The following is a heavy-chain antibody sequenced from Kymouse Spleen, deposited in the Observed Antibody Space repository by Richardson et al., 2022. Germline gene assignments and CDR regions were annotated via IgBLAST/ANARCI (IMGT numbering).Heavy chain of an antibody. V-gene: IGHV3-33*01. D-gene: IGHD1-7*01. Sequence: QVQLVESGGGVVQPGRSLRLSCAASGFTFSSYGMHWVRQAPGKGLEWVAVIWYDGSNKYYADSVKGRFTISRDNSKNTLYLQMNSLRAEDTAVYYCARVGITGTTGYFDYWGQGTLVTVSS. CDR3: ARVGITGTTGYFDY. CDR1: GFTFSSYG. J-gene: IGHJ4*02. CDR2: IWYDGSNK.